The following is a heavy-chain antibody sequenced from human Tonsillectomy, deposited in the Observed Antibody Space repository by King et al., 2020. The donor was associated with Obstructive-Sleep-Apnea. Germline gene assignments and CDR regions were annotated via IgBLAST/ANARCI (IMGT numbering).Heavy chain of an antibody. D-gene: IGHD7-27*01. CDR1: GDSISSYY. V-gene: IGHV4-59*01. CDR3: ASVTGDLPYYYFDY. Sequence: VQLQESGPGLVKPSETLSLTCTVSGDSISSYYWSWIRQPPGKGLEWIGYIYYSGSTKYNPSLKSRVTISVDTSKNQFSLTLSSVSAADTAVYYCASVTGDLPYYYFDYWGQGTLVTVSS. CDR2: IYYSGST. J-gene: IGHJ4*02.